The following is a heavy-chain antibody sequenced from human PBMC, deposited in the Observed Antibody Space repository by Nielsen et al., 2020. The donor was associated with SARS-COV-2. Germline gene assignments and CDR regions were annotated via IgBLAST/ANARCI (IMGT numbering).Heavy chain of an antibody. V-gene: IGHV1-46*01. CDR1: GYTLTNYY. J-gene: IGHJ5*02. Sequence: ASVQVSCKASGYTLTNYYIHWVRQAPGQGLEWMGIINPSGGDTSYAQRFQDRVNITRDTSTSTVYVELSSLRSEDTAMYYCARGQKAGITNFGIFSTGENWFDPWGQGTLVTVSS. D-gene: IGHD3-3*01. CDR3: ARGQKAGITNFGIFSTGENWFDP. CDR2: INPSGGDT.